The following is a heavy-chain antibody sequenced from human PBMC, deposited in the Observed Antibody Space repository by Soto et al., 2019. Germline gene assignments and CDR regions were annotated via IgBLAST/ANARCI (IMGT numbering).Heavy chain of an antibody. J-gene: IGHJ6*02. CDR3: ARRGGSSSGYYYYAMDV. Sequence: SETLSLTCSVSSDSMNSGGYYWSWIRQHPGKGLEWIGYVYSNGDTYYNPSLKSRVTISVDTSKNQFSLNLTSVTAADTAVYYCARRGGSSSGYYYYAMDVWGQGTTVTVSS. D-gene: IGHD6-6*01. V-gene: IGHV4-31*03. CDR2: VYSNGDT. CDR1: SDSMNSGGYY.